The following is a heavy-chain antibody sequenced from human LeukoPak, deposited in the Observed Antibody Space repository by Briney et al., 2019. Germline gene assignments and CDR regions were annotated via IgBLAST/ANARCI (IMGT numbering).Heavy chain of an antibody. V-gene: IGHV3-30*18. Sequence: PGGSLRLSCAASGFTFRNYMMHWVRQAPGKGLEWVAVISYDGSNKYYADSVKGRFTISRDNSKNTLYLQMNSLRAEDTAVYYCAKDSGYDSSGYYYSYWGQGTLVTVSS. CDR3: AKDSGYDSSGYYYSY. CDR1: GFTFRNYM. J-gene: IGHJ4*02. D-gene: IGHD3-22*01. CDR2: ISYDGSNK.